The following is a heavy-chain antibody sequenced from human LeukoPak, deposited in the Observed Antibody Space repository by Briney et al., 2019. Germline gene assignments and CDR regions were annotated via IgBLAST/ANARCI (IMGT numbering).Heavy chain of an antibody. Sequence: SETLSLTCTVSGGSISSHYWSWIRQPPGKGLEGIGYIYYSGSTNYNPSLKSRVTISVDTSKNQFSLKLSSVTAADTAVYYCARDPAAAGNSWFDPWGQGTLVTVSS. D-gene: IGHD6-13*01. CDR2: IYYSGST. CDR3: ARDPAAAGNSWFDP. V-gene: IGHV4-59*11. CDR1: GGSISSHY. J-gene: IGHJ5*02.